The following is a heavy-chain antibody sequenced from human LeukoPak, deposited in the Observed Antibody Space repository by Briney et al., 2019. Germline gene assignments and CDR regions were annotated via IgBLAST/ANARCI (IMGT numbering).Heavy chain of an antibody. CDR3: GRDDTALYYYYYYCMDV. V-gene: IGHV3-33*01. CDR1: GFTFSSYG. CDR2: IWYDGSNK. D-gene: IGHD2-21*02. Sequence: SLRLSCAPSGFTFSSYGMHCGCQAPGEGLEWGAVIWYDGSNKYYADPAKGRFTIPRDNSKNTLYLQMHSLRAEDTAVYYFGRDDTALYYYYYYCMDVWGQGTTVTVSS. J-gene: IGHJ6*02.